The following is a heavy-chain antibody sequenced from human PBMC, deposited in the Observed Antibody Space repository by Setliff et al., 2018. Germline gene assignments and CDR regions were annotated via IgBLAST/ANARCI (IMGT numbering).Heavy chain of an antibody. J-gene: IGHJ4*02. Sequence: PGESLKISCKGSGYSFTSYWIGWVRQMPGKGLEWMGIIYPGDSDTRYSPSFQGQVTISADKSISTAYLQWSSLKASDTAMYYCARATGYSSGWPTAEKYYFDYWGQGTLVTVSS. D-gene: IGHD6-19*01. CDR3: ARATGYSSGWPTAEKYYFDY. CDR1: GYSFTSYW. CDR2: IYPGDSDT. V-gene: IGHV5-51*01.